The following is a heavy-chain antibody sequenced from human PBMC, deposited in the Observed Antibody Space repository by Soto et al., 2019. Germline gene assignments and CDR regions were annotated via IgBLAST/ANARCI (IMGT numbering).Heavy chain of an antibody. CDR1: GYAFTSYR. J-gene: IGHJ5*02. CDR3: ARGYCTTTICDPWFDP. V-gene: IGHV5-51*01. D-gene: IGHD2-2*01. CDR2: IYPGDSDT. Sequence: PGESLKISCTGSGYAFTSYRIAWVRQMPGKGLEWMGIIYPGDSDTRYSPSFQGQVTISADKSITTAYLQWSSLKASDTAMYYCARGYCTTTICDPWFDPWGQGTLVTVSS.